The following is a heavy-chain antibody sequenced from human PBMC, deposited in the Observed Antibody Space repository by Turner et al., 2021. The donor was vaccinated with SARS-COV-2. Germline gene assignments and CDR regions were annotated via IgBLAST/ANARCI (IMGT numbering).Heavy chain of an antibody. D-gene: IGHD6-19*01. V-gene: IGHV4-59*08. Sequence: QVQLQESCSGLVKPSETLSRTCTASGGLISSYYWSWIRQPPGKGLEWIGYIHYNGSTNYSPSLKSRVTISVDTSKNQFSLKLSSVTAADTAVYYCARHGFSGWYGGGMDVWGQGTTVTVSS. CDR1: GGLISSYY. J-gene: IGHJ6*02. CDR3: ARHGFSGWYGGGMDV. CDR2: IHYNGST.